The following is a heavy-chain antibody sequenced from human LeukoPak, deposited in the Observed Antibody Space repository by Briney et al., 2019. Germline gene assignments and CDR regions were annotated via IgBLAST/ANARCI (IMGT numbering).Heavy chain of an antibody. CDR2: TFYSGST. CDR3: ARGRTYYDTSGALDYFDY. CDR1: GGSISSYY. V-gene: IGHV4-59*01. Sequence: SETLSLTCTVSGGSISSYYWSWIRQPPGKGLEWIGYTFYSGSTNYNPSLKSRVTISVDTSKNQFSLKLSSVTAADTAVYYCARGRTYYDTSGALDYFDYWGQGTLVTVSS. J-gene: IGHJ4*02. D-gene: IGHD3-22*01.